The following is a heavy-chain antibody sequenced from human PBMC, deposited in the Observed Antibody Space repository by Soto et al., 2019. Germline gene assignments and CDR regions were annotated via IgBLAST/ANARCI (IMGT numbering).Heavy chain of an antibody. CDR2: INYSGST. Sequence: SETLSLTCAVFGGSFSGYYWNWIRQPPGKGLEWIGTINYSGSTNYNPSLKNRVTISVDTSKNQFSLKLSSVTAADTAVYYCARAISSSPSPGLNWFDPWGQGTLVTVSS. CDR1: GGSFSGYY. J-gene: IGHJ5*02. D-gene: IGHD6-6*01. CDR3: ARAISSSPSPGLNWFDP. V-gene: IGHV4-34*01.